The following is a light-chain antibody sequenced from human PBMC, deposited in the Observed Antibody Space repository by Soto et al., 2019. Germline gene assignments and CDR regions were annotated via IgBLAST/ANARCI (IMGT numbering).Light chain of an antibody. CDR1: SSDVGSYKY. CDR2: EGS. Sequence: QSALTQPASVSGSPGQSITISCTGTSSDVGSYKYVSCYQQHPGKAPKLMIYEGSKRPSGVSNRFSGSKSGNTASLTISGLQAEYEADYYYCSYAGSSTFAWVFGEGTKVTVL. CDR3: CSYAGSSTFAWV. J-gene: IGLJ3*02. V-gene: IGLV2-23*03.